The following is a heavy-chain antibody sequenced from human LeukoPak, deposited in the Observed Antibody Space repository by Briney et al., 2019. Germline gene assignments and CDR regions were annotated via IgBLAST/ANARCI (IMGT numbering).Heavy chain of an antibody. V-gene: IGHV1-18*01. Sequence: ASVKVSCKASDYTFSSDGIGWVRQAPGQGLEWMGWVSFYYRNTNYAQNLQDRVTMTTDISTSTAYMELRSLRSDDTAGYYCARVKGYGDYGYWFDPWGQGTLVTVSS. J-gene: IGHJ5*02. D-gene: IGHD4-17*01. CDR1: DYTFSSDG. CDR3: ARVKGYGDYGYWFDP. CDR2: VSFYYRNT.